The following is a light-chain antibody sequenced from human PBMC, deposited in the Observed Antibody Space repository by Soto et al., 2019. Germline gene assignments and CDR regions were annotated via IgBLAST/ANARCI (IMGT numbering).Light chain of an antibody. J-gene: IGKJ4*01. CDR3: QQSYTSPVT. V-gene: IGKV1-9*01. CDR2: GAS. CDR1: QGISSY. Sequence: HLTQSPSSLSASVGYRFTITCRASQGISSYLAWYQQKPGKAPNLLIYGASNLESGVPSRFSGGGSGTDFTLTISSLQPEDFGTYYCQQSYTSPVTFGGGTKVDIK.